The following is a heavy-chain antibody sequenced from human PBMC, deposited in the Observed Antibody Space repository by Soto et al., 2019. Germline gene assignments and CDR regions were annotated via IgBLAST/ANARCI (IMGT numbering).Heavy chain of an antibody. Sequence: SVKVYCKASGCTFSSYAISWVRQAPGQGLEWMGGIIPIFGTANYAKKSQGRVTITADESTSTAYMELRSLRSEDTAVYYCARAPSDYYGGGAFDIWGQGTMVTVSS. J-gene: IGHJ3*02. CDR3: ARAPSDYYGGGAFDI. CDR1: GCTFSSYA. V-gene: IGHV1-69*13. CDR2: IIPIFGTA. D-gene: IGHD4-17*01.